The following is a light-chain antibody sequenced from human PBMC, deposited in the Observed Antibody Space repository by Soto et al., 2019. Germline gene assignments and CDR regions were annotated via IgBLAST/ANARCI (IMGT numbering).Light chain of an antibody. V-gene: IGLV1-44*01. CDR3: AAWDDSLNAAV. Sequence: QSVLTQPPSASGTPGQRVTISCSGSSSNIGGNTVNWYQQLPGTAPKLLIYSNNQRPSGVPDRFSGSKSGTSASLAISGLQSEDEADYYCAAWDDSLNAAVFGGGTQLTVL. J-gene: IGLJ7*01. CDR2: SNN. CDR1: SSNIGGNT.